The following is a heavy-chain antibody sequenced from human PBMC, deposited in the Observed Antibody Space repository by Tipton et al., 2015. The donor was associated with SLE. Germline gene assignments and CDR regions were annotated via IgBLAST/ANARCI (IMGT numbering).Heavy chain of an antibody. V-gene: IGHV3-9*01. CDR2: SWSSGTI. J-gene: IGHJ4*02. CDR3: ARGGPNWGYYFDL. Sequence: SWSSGTIGYADSVKGRFTISRDNAKNSLYLQMNSLRAEDTAIYYCARGGPNWGYYFDLWGQGTLVTVSS. D-gene: IGHD7-27*01.